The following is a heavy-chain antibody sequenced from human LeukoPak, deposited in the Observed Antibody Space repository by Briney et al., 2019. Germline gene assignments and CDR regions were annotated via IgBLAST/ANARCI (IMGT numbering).Heavy chain of an antibody. CDR1: GFSFSSYG. CDR2: ISSSSSYI. J-gene: IGHJ4*02. D-gene: IGHD5-18*01. CDR3: ARDEGYSYGYDY. Sequence: GGSLRLSCAASGFSFSSYGMNWVRQAPGKGLEWVSSISSSSSYIYYADSLKGRFTISRDNAKNSLYLQMNSLRDEDTAVYYCARDEGYSYGYDYWGQGTLVTVSS. V-gene: IGHV3-21*01.